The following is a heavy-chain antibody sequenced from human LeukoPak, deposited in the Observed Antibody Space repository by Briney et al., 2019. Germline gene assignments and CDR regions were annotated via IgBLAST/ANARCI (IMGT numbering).Heavy chain of an antibody. CDR1: GFTFSDYY. V-gene: IGHV3-11*01. CDR3: ASNYWYYYGSGSDDAFDI. Sequence: GGSLRLSCAASGFTFSDYYMSWIRQAPGEGLEWGSYISSSGSTIYYADSVKGRFTISRDNAKNSLYLQMNSLRAEDTAVYYCASNYWYYYGSGSDDAFDIWGQGTMVTVSS. J-gene: IGHJ3*02. D-gene: IGHD3-10*01. CDR2: ISSSGSTI.